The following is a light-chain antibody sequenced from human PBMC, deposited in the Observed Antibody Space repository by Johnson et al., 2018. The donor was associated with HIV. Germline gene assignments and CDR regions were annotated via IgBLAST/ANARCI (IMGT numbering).Light chain of an antibody. CDR1: SSNIGNNY. CDR2: DNN. V-gene: IGLV1-51*01. Sequence: QSILTQPPSVSAAPGQKVTISCSGSSSNIGNNYVSWYQQLPGTAPRIVTYDNNKRPSGTPDRFSGSKSGTSATLGITGLQPGDEADYYCGTWDSSLRSGFFGTGTKVTVL. CDR3: GTWDSSLRSGF. J-gene: IGLJ1*01.